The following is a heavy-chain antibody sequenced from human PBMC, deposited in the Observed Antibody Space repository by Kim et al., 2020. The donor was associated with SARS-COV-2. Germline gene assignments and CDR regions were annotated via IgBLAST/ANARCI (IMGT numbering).Heavy chain of an antibody. Sequence: GGSLRLSCSASGFTFSSYAMHWVRQAPGKGLEYVSAISSTGSTTYYADSVKGRFTISRDNSKNTLYLQMSSLTAEDTPVYYCVKGKRGDILRAGMDVGGQGTTVTVSS. CDR2: ISSTGSTT. CDR3: VKGKRGDILRAGMDV. D-gene: IGHD3-9*01. V-gene: IGHV3-64D*06. CDR1: GFTFSSYA. J-gene: IGHJ6*02.